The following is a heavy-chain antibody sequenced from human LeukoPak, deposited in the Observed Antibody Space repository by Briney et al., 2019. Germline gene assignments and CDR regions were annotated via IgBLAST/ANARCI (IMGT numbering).Heavy chain of an antibody. J-gene: IGHJ3*02. CDR3: ARDGGTRNDAFDI. D-gene: IGHD1-26*01. CDR2: IYHSGST. CDR1: GYSISSGYY. Sequence: SETLSLTCTVSGYSISSGYYWGWIRQPPGKGLEWIGSIYHSGSTYYNPSLKSRVTISVDTSKNQFSLKLSSVTAADTAVYYCARDGGTRNDAFDIWGQGTMVTVSS. V-gene: IGHV4-38-2*02.